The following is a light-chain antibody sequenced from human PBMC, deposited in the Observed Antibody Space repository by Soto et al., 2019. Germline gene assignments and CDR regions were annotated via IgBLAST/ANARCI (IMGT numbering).Light chain of an antibody. V-gene: IGKV1-39*01. Sequence: DIQMTQSPSPLSASVGDRVTITCRTSQTIRSSLNWYQQKTGKAPKLLTYSASSLQSGVPSRFSGSGSGTDFTLTISGLQFEDFATYYCQQSYSIPFTFGPGTKVDIK. CDR3: QQSYSIPFT. CDR2: SAS. J-gene: IGKJ3*01. CDR1: QTIRSS.